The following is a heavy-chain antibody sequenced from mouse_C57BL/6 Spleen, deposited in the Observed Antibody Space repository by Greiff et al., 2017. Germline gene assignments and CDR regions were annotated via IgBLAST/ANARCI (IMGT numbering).Heavy chain of an antibody. CDR1: GYTFTSYW. CDR3: ARSGTAQATWCAY. CDR2: INPSNGGN. J-gene: IGHJ3*01. V-gene: IGHV1-53*01. D-gene: IGHD3-2*02. Sequence: VQLQQPGPELVKPAASVKLSCKATGYTFTSYWLHWVKQRPGQGLEWIGNINPSNGGNNYTEKFQSTATLTADKSSSPADMQLSSRTSEDSAVYVCARSGTAQATWCAYGGQGTLVNVSA.